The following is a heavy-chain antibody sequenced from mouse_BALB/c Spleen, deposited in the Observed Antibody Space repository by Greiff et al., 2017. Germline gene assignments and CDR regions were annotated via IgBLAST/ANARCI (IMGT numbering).Heavy chain of an antibody. V-gene: IGHV5-17*02. CDR1: GFTFSSFG. CDR2: ISSGSSTI. D-gene: IGHD1-1*01. J-gene: IGHJ4*01. Sequence: EVKVVESGGGLVQPGGSRKLSCAASGFTFSSFGMHWVRQAPEKGLEWVAYISSGSSTIYYADTVKGRFTISRDNPKNTLFLQMTSLRSEDTAMYYCATLTTVDAMDYWGQGTSVTVSS. CDR3: ATLTTVDAMDY.